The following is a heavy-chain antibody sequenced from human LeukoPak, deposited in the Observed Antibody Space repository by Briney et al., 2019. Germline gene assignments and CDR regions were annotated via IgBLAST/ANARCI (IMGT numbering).Heavy chain of an antibody. Sequence: GGSLRLSCAASGFTFSDYYMSWIRQAPGKGLEWVSYISSSGTTRYYADPVKGRFTISRDNAKNSLYLQMNSLRAEDTAVYYCAELGITMIGGVWGKGTTVTISS. CDR1: GFTFSDYY. CDR3: AELGITMIGGV. D-gene: IGHD3-10*02. CDR2: ISSSGTTR. J-gene: IGHJ6*04. V-gene: IGHV3-11*04.